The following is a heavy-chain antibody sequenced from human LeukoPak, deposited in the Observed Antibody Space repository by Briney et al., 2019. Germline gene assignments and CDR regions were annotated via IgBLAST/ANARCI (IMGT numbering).Heavy chain of an antibody. CDR2: INANNGDT. CDR1: GFTFTGYY. Sequence: ASVKVSCKSSGFTFTGYYIHWVRQAPGQGLEWMGWINANNGDTNYAQKFRGWVTMTRDTSLSTAYMELSSLRSEDTAVYYCARSSGAFDIWGQGTMVTVSS. V-gene: IGHV1-2*04. J-gene: IGHJ3*02. D-gene: IGHD3-10*01. CDR3: ARSSGAFDI.